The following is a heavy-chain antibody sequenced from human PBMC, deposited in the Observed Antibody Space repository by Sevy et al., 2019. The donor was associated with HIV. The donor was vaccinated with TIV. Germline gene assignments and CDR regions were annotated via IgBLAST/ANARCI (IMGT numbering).Heavy chain of an antibody. CDR2: IYHSGST. D-gene: IGHD6-13*01. CDR3: ARVYHSSSWYFDY. J-gene: IGHJ4*02. CDR1: GGSISSAGYS. Sequence: SETLSLTCAVSGGSISSAGYSWSWIRQPPGKGLEWIGYIYHSGSTYYNPSLKSRVTISVDRSKNQFSLKLSSVTAADTAVYYCARVYHSSSWYFDYWGQGTLVTVSS. V-gene: IGHV4-30-2*01.